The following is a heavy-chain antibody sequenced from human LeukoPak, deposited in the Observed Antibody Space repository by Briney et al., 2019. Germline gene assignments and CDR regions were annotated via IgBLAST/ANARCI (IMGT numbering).Heavy chain of an antibody. Sequence: PSETLSLTCTVSGGSLSSTNYYWGSIRPPPGKGLQWIGSIYYSVSTYSNPSLKSRVTISADTSKNQFSLKLSAVTAADTAVYYCASTGGYSSGWYCVGVNWGQGTLVTVSS. CDR3: ASTGGYSSGWYCVGVN. V-gene: IGHV4-39*01. J-gene: IGHJ4*02. CDR2: IYYSVST. D-gene: IGHD6-19*01. CDR1: GGSLSSTNYY.